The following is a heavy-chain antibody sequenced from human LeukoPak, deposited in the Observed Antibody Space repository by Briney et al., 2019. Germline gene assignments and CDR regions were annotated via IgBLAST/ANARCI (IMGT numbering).Heavy chain of an antibody. CDR3: AGCSGASCYYITSPLYFDY. D-gene: IGHD2-15*01. CDR2: IYHSGST. V-gene: IGHV4-4*02. J-gene: IGHJ4*02. CDR1: GGSISSSNW. Sequence: SGTLSLTCAVFGGSISSSNWWSWVRQPPKKGLEWIGEIYHSGSTNYNPSLKSRVTISVDKSKNQFSLKLSSVTAADTAVYYCAGCSGASCYYITSPLYFDYWGQGTLVTVSS.